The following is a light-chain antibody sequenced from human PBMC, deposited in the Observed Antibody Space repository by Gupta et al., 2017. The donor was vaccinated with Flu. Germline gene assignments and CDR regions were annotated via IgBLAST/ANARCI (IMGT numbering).Light chain of an antibody. CDR3: QQRSNWPPFT. CDR2: DTS. Sequence: EIVLTQSPASLSLSPGERATLSCRASQSVTTYLAWYQQRPGQAPRLLIYDTSNRATGIPARFSGSGSGTDFTLTISSLEPEDFAVYYCQQRSNWPPFTFGHGTTVDI. CDR1: QSVTTY. J-gene: IGKJ3*01. V-gene: IGKV3-11*01.